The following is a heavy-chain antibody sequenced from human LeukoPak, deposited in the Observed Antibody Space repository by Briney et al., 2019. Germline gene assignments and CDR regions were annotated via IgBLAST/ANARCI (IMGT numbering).Heavy chain of an antibody. J-gene: IGHJ4*02. CDR3: ARGYCSGGSCYRFES. D-gene: IGHD2-15*01. CDR1: GYTFTSYG. CDR2: ISPYNGNT. V-gene: IGHV1-18*01. Sequence: ASVKVSCKASGYTFTSYGISWVRQAPGQGLEWMGWISPYNGNTNYAQKLQGRVTMTTDTSTTTAYMELRSLRSDDTAVYYCARGYCSGGSCYRFESWGQGTLVTVSS.